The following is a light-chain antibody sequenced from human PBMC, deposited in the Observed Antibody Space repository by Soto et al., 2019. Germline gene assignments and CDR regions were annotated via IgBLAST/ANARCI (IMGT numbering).Light chain of an antibody. V-gene: IGLV2-14*01. CDR1: SSDVGGYNY. J-gene: IGLJ2*01. CDR3: SSYTSSSTYVV. Sequence: QSALTQPASVSGSPGQSITISCTGTSSDVGGYNYVSWYQQHPGKAPKLMIYDVSNRPSGVSNRFSGSKSGNTASLTISGRQAEDEAYYYCSSYTSSSTYVVFGGGTKLTVL. CDR2: DVS.